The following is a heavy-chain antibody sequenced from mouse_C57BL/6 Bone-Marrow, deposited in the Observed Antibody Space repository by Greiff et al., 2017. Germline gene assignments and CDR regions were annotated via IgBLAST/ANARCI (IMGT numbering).Heavy chain of an antibody. CDR2: IDPEIGDT. J-gene: IGHJ2*01. V-gene: IGHV14-4*01. CDR3: TTEFFDY. CDR1: GFNIKDDY. Sequence: VQLKQSGAELVRPGASVKLSCTASGFNIKDDYMHWVKQRPEQGLEWIGWIDPEIGDTEYASKFQGKATITADTSSNTAYLQLSSLTSEDTAVYYCTTEFFDYWGQGTTLTVSS.